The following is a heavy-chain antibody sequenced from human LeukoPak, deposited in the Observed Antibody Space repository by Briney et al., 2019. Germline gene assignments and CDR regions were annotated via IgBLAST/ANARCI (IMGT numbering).Heavy chain of an antibody. CDR1: GFXXSXXX. J-gene: IGHJ3*01. CDR2: INSDGSST. V-gene: IGHV3-74*01. Sequence: GGSLRLSCAASGFXXSXXXXXXVXXXPXKXXVWVSRINSDGSSTSYADSVKGRFTISRDNAKNTLYLQMNSLRAEDTAVYYCARGRASAFDVWGQGTMVTVSS. D-gene: IGHD6-25*01. CDR3: ARGRASAFDV.